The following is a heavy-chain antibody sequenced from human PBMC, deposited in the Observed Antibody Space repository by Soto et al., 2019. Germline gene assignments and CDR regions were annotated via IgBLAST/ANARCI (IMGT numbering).Heavy chain of an antibody. D-gene: IGHD1-7*01. Sequence: PSETLSLTCTVSGGSISSGDYYWSWIRQPPGKGLEWIGYIYYSGSTYYNPSPKSRVTISVDTSKNQFSLKLSSVTAADTAVYYCARARPPNWNSAGANWFDPWGQGTLVTVSS. CDR2: IYYSGST. CDR3: ARARPPNWNSAGANWFDP. V-gene: IGHV4-30-4*01. CDR1: GGSISSGDYY. J-gene: IGHJ5*02.